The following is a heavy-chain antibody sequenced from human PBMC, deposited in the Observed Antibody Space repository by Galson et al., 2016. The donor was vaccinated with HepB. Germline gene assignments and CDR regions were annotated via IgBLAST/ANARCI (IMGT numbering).Heavy chain of an antibody. CDR3: VKGGFRLLDT. V-gene: IGHV3-7*03. CDR2: IKEDGSKS. CDR1: GFTFSRFW. Sequence: SLRLSCAASGFTFSRFWMNWVRQAPGKGLEWVASIKEDGSKSFYADSVKGRFTISRDNSKTALYLQMNSLRAEDTAVYYCVKGGFRLLDTWGQGTLVTVSS. J-gene: IGHJ5*02. D-gene: IGHD3-10*01.